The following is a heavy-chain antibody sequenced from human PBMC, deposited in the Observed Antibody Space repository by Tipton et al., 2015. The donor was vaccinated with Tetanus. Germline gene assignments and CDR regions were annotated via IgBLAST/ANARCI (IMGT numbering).Heavy chain of an antibody. CDR3: ARAFSGATDY. Sequence: SLRLSCAASGFTFSSYAMHWVRQAPGKGLEWVAVISYDGSNKYYADSVKGRFTISRDNSKNTLYLQMNSLGAEDTAVYYCARAFSGATDYWGQGTLVTVSS. CDR1: GFTFSSYA. V-gene: IGHV3-30-3*01. D-gene: IGHD3-10*01. CDR2: ISYDGSNK. J-gene: IGHJ4*02.